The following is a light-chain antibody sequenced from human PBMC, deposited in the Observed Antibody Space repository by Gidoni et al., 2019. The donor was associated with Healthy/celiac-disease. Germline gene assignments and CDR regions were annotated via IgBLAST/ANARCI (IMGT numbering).Light chain of an antibody. CDR1: QSVSSN. J-gene: IGKJ1*01. V-gene: IGKV3-15*01. CDR2: GAS. Sequence: PAPLSLSPGERATLSCRASQSVSSNLAWYQQKPGQAPRLLIFGASTRATGIPARFSGSGSGTEFTLTISSLQSEDSAVYYCQQYNNWPWTFXQXTKVEIK. CDR3: QQYNNWPWT.